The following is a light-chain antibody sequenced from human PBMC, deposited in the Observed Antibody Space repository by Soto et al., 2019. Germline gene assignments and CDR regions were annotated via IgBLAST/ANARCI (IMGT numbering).Light chain of an antibody. CDR3: SSYAGSNNLV. Sequence: QSVLTQPPSASGSPGQSVTISCTGTSNDVGGYNYVSWYQQHPGKAPKVLIYAVSKRPSGVPDRFSGSKSGNTASLTVSGLQADDEADYYCSSYAGSNNLVFGTGTKLTVL. CDR2: AVS. CDR1: SNDVGGYNY. J-gene: IGLJ1*01. V-gene: IGLV2-8*01.